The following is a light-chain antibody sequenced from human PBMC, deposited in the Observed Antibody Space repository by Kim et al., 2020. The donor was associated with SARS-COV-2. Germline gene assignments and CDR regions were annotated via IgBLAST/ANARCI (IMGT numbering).Light chain of an antibody. J-gene: IGKJ2*01. V-gene: IGKV1-5*03. CDR1: QRISSW. CDR3: QQYDT. CDR2: KAS. Sequence: PSTLSASVGDRLTITCRASQRISSWLAWYQQKPGTAPKLLIYKASSLESGVPSRFSGSGSGTEFTLTISSLQPDDFATYYCQQYDTFGQGTKLEI.